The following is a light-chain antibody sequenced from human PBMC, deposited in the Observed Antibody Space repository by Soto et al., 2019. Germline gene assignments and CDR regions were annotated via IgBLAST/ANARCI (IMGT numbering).Light chain of an antibody. V-gene: IGKV3-15*01. J-gene: IGKJ2*01. CDR2: GAS. CDR1: QNLSRN. Sequence: EIVRTQSPAALSVSSGERATLSCRASQNLSRNLAWYQQRPGQAPRLLIHGASTRATGVQARFSGSGPGTDFPLTISSLQSEDFAVYYCQQYDRWPLTFDQLTKLLIK. CDR3: QQYDRWPLT.